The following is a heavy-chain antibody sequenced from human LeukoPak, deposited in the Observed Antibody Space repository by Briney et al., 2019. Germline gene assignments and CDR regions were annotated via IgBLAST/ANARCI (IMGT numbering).Heavy chain of an antibody. Sequence: GESLKISCKGSGYSFTSYWIGWVRQMPGKGLEWMGIIYPGDSDTRYSPSFQGQVTISADKSISTAYLQWSSLKASDTAMYYCARNGTYSSSWYDGMDVWGQGTTVTVSS. CDR1: GYSFTSYW. CDR3: ARNGTYSSSWYDGMDV. V-gene: IGHV5-51*01. CDR2: IYPGDSDT. D-gene: IGHD6-13*01. J-gene: IGHJ6*02.